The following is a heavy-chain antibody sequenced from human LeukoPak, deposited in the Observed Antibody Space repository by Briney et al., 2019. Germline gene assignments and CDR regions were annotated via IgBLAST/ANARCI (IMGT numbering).Heavy chain of an antibody. J-gene: IGHJ4*02. D-gene: IGHD3-3*01. CDR1: GFTFSNYG. V-gene: IGHV3-30*02. CDR3: AKDARGGYYDFWSGYQWGGFDY. CDR2: VRYDETTK. Sequence: GGSLRLSCAASGFTFSNYGMHWVRQAPGKGLEWVAFVRYDETTKFYADSVKGRFTISRDNAKNSLYLQMNSLRAEDTAVYYCAKDARGGYYDFWSGYQWGGFDYWGQGTLVTVSS.